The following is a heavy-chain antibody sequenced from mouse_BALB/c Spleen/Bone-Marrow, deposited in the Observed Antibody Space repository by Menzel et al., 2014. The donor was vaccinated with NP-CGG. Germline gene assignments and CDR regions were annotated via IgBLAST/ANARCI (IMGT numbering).Heavy chain of an antibody. CDR2: MNPFNDGT. CDR3: AREVVATDYFDY. V-gene: IGHV1-14*01. CDR1: RYTFTSYV. J-gene: IGHJ2*01. D-gene: IGHD1-1*01. Sequence: VQLQHSGPELVKPGASVKMSCKASRYTFTSYVLHWVRQKPGQGLEWIGFMNPFNDGTKYNEKSKGKATLTSDKSSSTAYMELSSLTSEDSAVYYCAREVVATDYFDYWGQGTTLTVSS.